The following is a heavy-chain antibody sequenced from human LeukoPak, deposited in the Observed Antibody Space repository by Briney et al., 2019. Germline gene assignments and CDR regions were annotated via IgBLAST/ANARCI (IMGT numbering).Heavy chain of an antibody. J-gene: IGHJ5*02. Sequence: GGSLRLSCAASGFTFSSYWMSWVRQPPGKGLEWVANIKQDGSEKCYVDSVKGRFTITRDNAKNSLYLQMNSLRAEDTAVYYCARDSLLWFGELFTGINWFDPWGQGTLVTVSS. D-gene: IGHD3-10*01. CDR3: ARDSLLWFGELFTGINWFDP. V-gene: IGHV3-7*01. CDR2: IKQDGSEK. CDR1: GFTFSSYW.